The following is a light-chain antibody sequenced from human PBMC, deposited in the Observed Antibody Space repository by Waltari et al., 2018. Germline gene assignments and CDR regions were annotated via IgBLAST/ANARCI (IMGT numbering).Light chain of an antibody. CDR2: GAS. CDR3: QQYDGSVVT. CDR1: QTITGSW. V-gene: IGKV3-20*01. Sequence: EIVLTQSPGTLSVSPGETVTVSCRASQTITGSWLTWYHQKPGQAPRLLTYGASNRAPGIPDRFSGSGSGTDFTLTISRLEPEDSAVYYCQQYDGSVVTFGGGTKVEIK. J-gene: IGKJ4*01.